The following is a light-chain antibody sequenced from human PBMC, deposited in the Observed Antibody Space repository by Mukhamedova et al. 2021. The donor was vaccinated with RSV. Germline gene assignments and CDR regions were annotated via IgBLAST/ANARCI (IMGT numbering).Light chain of an antibody. J-gene: IGKJ3*01. CDR3: QQSSNVPFT. Sequence: AWYQRRVHGKAPKLLIYEASNLESGVPSRFSGSGSGTVFTLTINSLQPEDFAIYYCQQSSNVPFTFGPGTKLD. CDR2: EAS. V-gene: IGKV1D-13*01.